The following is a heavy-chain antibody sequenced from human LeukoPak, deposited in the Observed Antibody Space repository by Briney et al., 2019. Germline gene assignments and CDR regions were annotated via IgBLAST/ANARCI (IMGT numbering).Heavy chain of an antibody. CDR1: GITFSDYY. V-gene: IGHV3-11*01. D-gene: IGHD3-16*01. J-gene: IGHJ3*02. Sequence: GGSLRLSCAASGITFSDYYMSWIRQAPGEGLEWVSYISGSGSTIYYADSLKGRFTISRDNAKNSLYLQMNSLRVEDTAVYYCARYYDSGASRGPKKTFDIWGQGTMVTVSS. CDR2: ISGSGSTI. CDR3: ARYYDSGASRGPKKTFDI.